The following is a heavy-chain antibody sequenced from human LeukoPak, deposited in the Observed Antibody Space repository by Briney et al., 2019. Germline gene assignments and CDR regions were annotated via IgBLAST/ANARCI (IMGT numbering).Heavy chain of an antibody. CDR3: ATPSYHYYGMDV. V-gene: IGHV1-24*01. CDR1: GYTLTELS. Sequence: ASVKVSCKVSGYTLTELSMHWVRQAPGKGLEWMGGFDPEDGETIYAQKFQGRVTMTEDTSTDTAYMELSSLRSEDTAVYYCATPSYHYYGMDVWGQGTTVTVSS. J-gene: IGHJ6*02. CDR2: FDPEDGET.